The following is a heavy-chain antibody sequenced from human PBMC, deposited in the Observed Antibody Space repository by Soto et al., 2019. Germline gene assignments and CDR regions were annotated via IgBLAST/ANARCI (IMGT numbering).Heavy chain of an antibody. Sequence: PGGSLRLSCAASGFTFSDHYMSWIRQAPGKGLEWVSYISSSSSYTDYADSVKGRFTISRDNAKNSLYLQMSSLRAEDTAVYYCARETNPSGSDWYLDFWGQGSLVTVSS. CDR1: GFTFSDHY. V-gene: IGHV3-11*05. CDR3: ARETNPSGSDWYLDF. D-gene: IGHD6-19*01. J-gene: IGHJ4*02. CDR2: ISSSSSYT.